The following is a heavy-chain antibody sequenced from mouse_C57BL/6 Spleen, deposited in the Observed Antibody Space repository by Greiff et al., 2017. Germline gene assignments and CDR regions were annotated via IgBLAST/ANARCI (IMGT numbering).Heavy chain of an antibody. CDR1: GYTFTDYE. CDR3: TRKGYGSSYAMDY. J-gene: IGHJ4*01. D-gene: IGHD1-1*01. Sequence: QVQLKESGAELVRPGASVTLSCKASGYTFTDYEMHWVKQTPVHGLEWIGAIDPETGGTAYNQKFKGKAILTADKSSSTAYMELRSLTSEDSAVYYCTRKGYGSSYAMDYWGQGTSVTGSS. V-gene: IGHV1-15*01. CDR2: IDPETGGT.